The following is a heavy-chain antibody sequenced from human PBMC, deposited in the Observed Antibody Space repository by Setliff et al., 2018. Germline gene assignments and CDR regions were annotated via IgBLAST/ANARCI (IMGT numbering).Heavy chain of an antibody. CDR1: GDSISSGDYF. Sequence: PSETLSLTCTVSGDSISSGDYFWSWIRQPPGKGLEWIAYIYHSGSAYYNPSLKSRVTMSVDTSKNQFSLHLTSATAADTAVYYCAREVGTSTSSDAFDVWGQGMMVT. V-gene: IGHV4-30-4*08. D-gene: IGHD1-26*01. J-gene: IGHJ3*01. CDR3: AREVGTSTSSDAFDV. CDR2: IYHSGSA.